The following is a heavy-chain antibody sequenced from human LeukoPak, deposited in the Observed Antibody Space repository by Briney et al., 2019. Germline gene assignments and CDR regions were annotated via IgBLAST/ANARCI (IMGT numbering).Heavy chain of an antibody. Sequence: GGSLRLSCAASGFTFSIYGMHWVRQAPGKGLEWVAFIRYDGSNKYYADSVKGRFSISRDNPKKTLHLQMNSLRAEDTAIYFCAKEDDYSNYGTFDYWGQGTLVTVSS. J-gene: IGHJ4*02. CDR2: IRYDGSNK. CDR3: AKEDDYSNYGTFDY. D-gene: IGHD4-11*01. CDR1: GFTFSIYG. V-gene: IGHV3-30*02.